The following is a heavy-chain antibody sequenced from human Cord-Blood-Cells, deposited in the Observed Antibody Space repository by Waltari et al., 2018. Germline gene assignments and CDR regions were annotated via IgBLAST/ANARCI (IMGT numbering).Heavy chain of an antibody. Sequence: QVHLQESGPGLVKPSQTLSLTCTLPGGPLHSGSDYWSWLRQSAGKGLEWIGYTYTSGSTNYNPALKSRVTISVDTSKNQFSLKLSSVTAADTAVYYCARGSIVVVPAAHFDPWGQGTLVTVSS. D-gene: IGHD2-2*01. CDR1: GGPLHSGSDY. CDR2: TYTSGST. J-gene: IGHJ5*02. V-gene: IGHV4-61*09. CDR3: ARGSIVVVPAAHFDP.